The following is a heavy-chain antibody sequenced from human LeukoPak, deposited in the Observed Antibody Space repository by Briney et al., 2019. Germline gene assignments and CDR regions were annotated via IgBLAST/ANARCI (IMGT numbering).Heavy chain of an antibody. CDR1: GFTLRSYG. J-gene: IGHJ4*02. CDR3: AKRLAGASGWYSLDY. CDR2: ISYDANKK. D-gene: IGHD6-19*01. V-gene: IGHV3-30*18. Sequence: PGRSLRLSCAASGFTLRSYGMHRVRQAPGKGLEWVAVISYDANKKYYVDSVKGRFTISRDDSNNTLYLQMNSLRAEDTAVYYCAKRLAGASGWYSLDYWGQGTLVTVSS.